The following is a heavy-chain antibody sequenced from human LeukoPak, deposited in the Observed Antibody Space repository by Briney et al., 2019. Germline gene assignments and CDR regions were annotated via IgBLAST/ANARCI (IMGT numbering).Heavy chain of an antibody. CDR1: GGSFSGYY. J-gene: IGHJ4*02. D-gene: IGHD6-13*01. CDR2: INHSGST. CDR3: ARGFSTIAAAGRAYFDY. Sequence: EASETLSLTCVVYGGSFSGYYWSWIRQPPGKGLEWIGEINHSGSTNYNPSLKSRVTISVDTSKNQFSLKLSSVTAADTAVYYCARGFSTIAAAGRAYFDYWGQGTLVTVSS. V-gene: IGHV4-34*01.